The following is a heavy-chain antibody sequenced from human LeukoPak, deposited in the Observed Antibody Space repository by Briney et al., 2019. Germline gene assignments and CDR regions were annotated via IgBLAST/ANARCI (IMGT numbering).Heavy chain of an antibody. J-gene: IGHJ3*02. CDR2: IYYSGST. CDR1: GGSISSNNYY. Sequence: SETLSLTCTVSGGSISSNNYYWGWIRQPPGRGLEWIGSIYYSGSTSYNPSLKSRVTISVDTSKNQFSLKLSSVTAADTAVYYCAREGYYGSGSAFDIWGQGTMVTVSS. CDR3: AREGYYGSGSAFDI. V-gene: IGHV4-39*07. D-gene: IGHD3-10*01.